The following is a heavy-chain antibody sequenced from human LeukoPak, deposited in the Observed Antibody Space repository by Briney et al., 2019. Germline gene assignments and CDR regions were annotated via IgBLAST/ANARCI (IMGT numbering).Heavy chain of an antibody. CDR1: GYTFTSYA. D-gene: IGHD3-22*01. CDR3: VRDRGAYDRSAYYYDY. V-gene: IGHV1-18*01. Sequence: ASVKVSCKASGYTFTSYAMHWVRQAPGHRLEWMGWISAYNGNTNYAQKLQGRVTMTTDTSTSTAYMEMRGLTSDDTAVYYCVRDRGAYDRSAYYYDYWGQGTLVTVSS. CDR2: ISAYNGNT. J-gene: IGHJ4*02.